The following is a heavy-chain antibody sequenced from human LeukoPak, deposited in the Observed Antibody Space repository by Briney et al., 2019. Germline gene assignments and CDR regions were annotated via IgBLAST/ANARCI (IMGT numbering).Heavy chain of an antibody. Sequence: SETLSLTCTVSGGSISSYYWSWIRQPPGKGLEWIGYIYYSGSTSYNPSLKSRVTISVDTSKNQFSLKLSSATAADTAVYYCARHSYYYDSSGYVFAFDIWGQGTMVTVSS. J-gene: IGHJ3*02. CDR2: IYYSGST. CDR3: ARHSYYYDSSGYVFAFDI. V-gene: IGHV4-59*08. D-gene: IGHD3-22*01. CDR1: GGSISSYY.